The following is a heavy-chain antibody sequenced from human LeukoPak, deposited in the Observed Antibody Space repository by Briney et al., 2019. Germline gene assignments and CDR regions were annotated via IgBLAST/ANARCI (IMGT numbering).Heavy chain of an antibody. CDR1: GFTFSSHW. CDR2: IKQDGSEK. D-gene: IGHD3-22*01. Sequence: GGSLRLSCAASGFTFSSHWMNWVRQAPGKGLEWVANIKQDGSEKYYVDSVKGRFTISRDNAKNSLYLQMNSLRAEDTAVYYCARDVQASSGYYYYDWGQGTLVSAAS. J-gene: IGHJ4*02. V-gene: IGHV3-7*03. CDR3: ARDVQASSGYYYYD.